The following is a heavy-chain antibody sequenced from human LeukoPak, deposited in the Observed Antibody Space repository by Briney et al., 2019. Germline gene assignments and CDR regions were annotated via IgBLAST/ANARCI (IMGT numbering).Heavy chain of an antibody. CDR1: GFTFSSYW. CDR2: IKQDGTEK. D-gene: IGHD3-9*01. V-gene: IGHV3-7*01. Sequence: GGSLRLSCAASGFTFSSYWMSWVRQAPGKGVEWVANIKQDGTEKYYVDSVKGRFTISRDNAKNSLYLQMNSLRAEDTAVYYCARGPRFHLRYFDWSQYNWFDPWGQGTLVTVSS. J-gene: IGHJ5*02. CDR3: ARGPRFHLRYFDWSQYNWFDP.